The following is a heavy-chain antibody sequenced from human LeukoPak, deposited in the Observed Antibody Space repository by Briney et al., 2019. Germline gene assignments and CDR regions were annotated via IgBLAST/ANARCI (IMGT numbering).Heavy chain of an antibody. CDR3: ARYRNEALFAFDI. CDR1: GDSISNYY. Sequence: PSETLSLTCTVSGDSISNYYWSWLRQPPGKGLEWIGYIYYSGNTDYNPSLKSRVTISVDTSKNQFSLRLNSAAAADTAVYYCARYRNEALFAFDIWGQGTMVTVSS. CDR2: IYYSGNT. V-gene: IGHV4-59*01. D-gene: IGHD1-14*01. J-gene: IGHJ3*02.